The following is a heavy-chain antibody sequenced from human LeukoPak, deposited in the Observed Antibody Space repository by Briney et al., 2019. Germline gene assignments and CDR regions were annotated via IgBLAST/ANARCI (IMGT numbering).Heavy chain of an antibody. CDR3: TTDPPYYGDGTFDY. CDR2: IKSKTDGGTT. J-gene: IGHJ4*02. Sequence: PGGSLRLSCAASGFTFSNAWMSWVRQAPGKGLEWVGRIKSKTDGGTTDYAAPVKGRFTNSRDDSKNTLYLQMNSLKTEDTAVYYCTTDPPYYGDGTFDYWGQGTLVTVSS. V-gene: IGHV3-15*01. CDR1: GFTFSNAW. D-gene: IGHD4-17*01.